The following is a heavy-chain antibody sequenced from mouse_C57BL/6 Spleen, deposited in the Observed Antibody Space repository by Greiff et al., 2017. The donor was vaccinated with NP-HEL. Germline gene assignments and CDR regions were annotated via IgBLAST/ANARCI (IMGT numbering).Heavy chain of an antibody. Sequence: VQLQQSGPALVKPGASVKISCKASGYSFTDYNMNWVKQSNGTSLEWIGVINPNYGTTSYNQKFKGKATLTVDQSSRTAYMQRNSLTSEDSAVYYCADGTGPFAYWGQGTLVTVSA. CDR1: GYSFTDYN. V-gene: IGHV1-39*01. CDR3: ADGTGPFAY. D-gene: IGHD4-1*01. CDR2: INPNYGTT. J-gene: IGHJ3*01.